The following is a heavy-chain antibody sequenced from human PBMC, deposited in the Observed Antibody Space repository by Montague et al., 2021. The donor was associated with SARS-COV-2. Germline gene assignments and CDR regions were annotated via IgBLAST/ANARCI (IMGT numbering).Heavy chain of an antibody. CDR3: ARGIGWGSRVIFDP. D-gene: IGHD1-26*01. Sequence: PALVKPTQTLTLTCTFSGFSLSTSGMCVSWVRQPPGKALEWLALIDRDDEYYNTSLKTRLTISKDTSKNQVVLTLTNMDPVDTATYFCARGIGWGSRVIFDPWGQGTLVTVSS. V-gene: IGHV2-70*20. CDR1: GFSLSTSGMC. CDR2: IDRDDE. J-gene: IGHJ5*02.